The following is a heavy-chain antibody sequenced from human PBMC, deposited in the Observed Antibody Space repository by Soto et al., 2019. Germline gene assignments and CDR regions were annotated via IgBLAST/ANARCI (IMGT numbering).Heavy chain of an antibody. CDR3: ATDRGATTPYYYYGMDV. CDR1: GYTLTELS. CDR2: FDPEDGET. J-gene: IGHJ6*02. V-gene: IGHV1-24*01. D-gene: IGHD1-26*01. Sequence: ASVKVSCKVSGYTLTELSMHWVRQAPGKGLEWMGGFDPEDGETIYAQKFQGRVTMTEDTSTDTAYMGLSSLRSEDTAVYYCATDRGATTPYYYYGMDVWGQGTTVTVSS.